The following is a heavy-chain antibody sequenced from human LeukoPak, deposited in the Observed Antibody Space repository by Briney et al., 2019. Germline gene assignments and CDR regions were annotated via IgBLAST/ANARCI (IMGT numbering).Heavy chain of an antibody. Sequence: GSLRLSCAASGFTFSSYAMSWVRQAPGKELEWVSSIGGSGGSTYYADSVKGRFTISRDNSKNTLYLQMNSLRAEDTAVYYCAKVETAAAATLRGFDYWGQGTLVTVSS. CDR2: IGGSGGST. CDR1: GFTFSSYA. D-gene: IGHD6-13*01. V-gene: IGHV3-23*01. J-gene: IGHJ4*02. CDR3: AKVETAAAATLRGFDY.